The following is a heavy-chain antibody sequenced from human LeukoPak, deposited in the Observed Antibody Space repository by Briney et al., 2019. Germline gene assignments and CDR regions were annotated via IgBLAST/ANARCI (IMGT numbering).Heavy chain of an antibody. CDR3: ARDQVALPLDGFDI. V-gene: IGHV1-18*01. J-gene: IGHJ3*02. CDR1: GYTFTNYG. D-gene: IGHD2-15*01. CDR2: ISAYSGNT. Sequence: GASVKVSCKASGYTFTNYGISWVRQAPGQGLEWMGWISAYSGNTNSAQKLQGRVTMTTDTSTSTAYMELRSLRSDDTAVYFCARDQVALPLDGFDIWGQGTMVTVSS.